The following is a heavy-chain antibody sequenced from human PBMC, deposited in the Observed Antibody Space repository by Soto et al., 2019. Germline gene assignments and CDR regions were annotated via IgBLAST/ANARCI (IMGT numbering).Heavy chain of an antibody. CDR1: GFTFSQFG. D-gene: IGHD6-19*01. CDR2: IAHNGRVQ. V-gene: IGHV3-30*18. J-gene: IGHJ4*02. CDR3: AKEPAPYAAGWYFED. Sequence: VQLVASGGGVVQPGRSLRLSCTASGFTFSQFGMHWLRRAPGRGLEWLAVIAHNGRVQFYADSVKGRFTISRDNSKETLFLELNTLRDDVTAVYHCAKEPAPYAAGWYFEDWGQGTLVTVSS.